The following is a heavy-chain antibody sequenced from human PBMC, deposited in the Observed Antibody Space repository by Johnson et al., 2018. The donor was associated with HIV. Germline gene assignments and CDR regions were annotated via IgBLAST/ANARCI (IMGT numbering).Heavy chain of an antibody. CDR2: IRYDGSNK. V-gene: IGHV3-30*02. J-gene: IGHJ3*02. Sequence: QVQLVESGGGLVQPGGSLRLSCAASGFTVSSNYMSWVRQAPGKGLEWVAFIRYDGSNKYYADSVKGRFTISRDNSKNTLYLQMNSLRAEDTAVYYCARDGRYCSGGSCPDAFDIWGQGTMVTVSS. CDR1: GFTVSSNY. CDR3: ARDGRYCSGGSCPDAFDI. D-gene: IGHD2-15*01.